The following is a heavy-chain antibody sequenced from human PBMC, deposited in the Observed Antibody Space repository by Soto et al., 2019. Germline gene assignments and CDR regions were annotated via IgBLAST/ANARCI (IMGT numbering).Heavy chain of an antibody. Sequence: QVQLVQSGAEVKKPGSSVKVSCKASGGTFSSYTISWVRQAPGQGLEWMGRIIPILGIANYAQKFQGRVTITPDKSTSTAYMELSSLRSEDTAVYYCARSNPGWELLVRGPFGDWGQGTLVTVSS. CDR1: GGTFSSYT. J-gene: IGHJ4*02. V-gene: IGHV1-69*02. D-gene: IGHD1-26*01. CDR3: ARSNPGWELLVRGPFGD. CDR2: IIPILGIA.